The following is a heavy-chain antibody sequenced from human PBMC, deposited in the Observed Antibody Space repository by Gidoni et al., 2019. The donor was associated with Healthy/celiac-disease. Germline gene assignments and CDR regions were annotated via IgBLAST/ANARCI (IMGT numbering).Heavy chain of an antibody. CDR1: GGSISSSSYY. D-gene: IGHD6-19*01. J-gene: IGHJ4*02. CDR2: IYYSGST. V-gene: IGHV4-39*01. Sequence: QLQLQASRPGPEKPSETLSPTCTVCGGSISSSSYYWGSIRQPPGKGLEWIGSIYYSGSTYYNPSLKSRVTISVDTSKNQFSLKLSSVTAADTAVYYCARHSSGWSFDYWGQGTLVTVSS. CDR3: ARHSSGWSFDY.